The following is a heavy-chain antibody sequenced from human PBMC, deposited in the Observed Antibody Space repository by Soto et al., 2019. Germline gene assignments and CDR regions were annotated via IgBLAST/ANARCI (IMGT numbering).Heavy chain of an antibody. CDR3: AKDHRSRGYVILTGYSDINWIDP. Sequence: HPGGSLRLSCAASGFTFSSYAMSWVRQAPGKGLEWVSAISGSGGSTYYADPVKGRFTISRDNSKNTLYLQMNSLRAEDTAVYYCAKDHRSRGYVILTGYSDINWIDPWGQGILVTVSS. CDR1: GFTFSSYA. D-gene: IGHD3-9*01. CDR2: ISGSGGST. J-gene: IGHJ5*02. V-gene: IGHV3-23*01.